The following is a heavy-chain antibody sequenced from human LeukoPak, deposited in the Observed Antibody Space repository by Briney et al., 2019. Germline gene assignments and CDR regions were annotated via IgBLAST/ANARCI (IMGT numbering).Heavy chain of an antibody. Sequence: SVTVSCKASGGTFSSCANSWVRHAPGPGLEWMGGIIPIFGTANYAQKFQGRVTITADKSTSTAYMELSSLRSEDTAVYYCAREEVVRGVIRCWFDPWGQGTLVTVSS. D-gene: IGHD3-10*01. CDR2: IIPIFGTA. CDR3: AREEVVRGVIRCWFDP. V-gene: IGHV1-69*06. J-gene: IGHJ5*02. CDR1: GGTFSSCA.